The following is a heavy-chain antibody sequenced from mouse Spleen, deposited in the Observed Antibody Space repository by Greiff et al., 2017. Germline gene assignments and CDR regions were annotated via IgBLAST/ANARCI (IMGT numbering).Heavy chain of an antibody. V-gene: IGHV5-9-1*01. D-gene: IGHD4-1*01. Sequence: DVKLVESGGGLVKPGGSLKLSCAASGFTFSSYAMSWVRQTPEKRLEWVATISSGGSYTYYPDSVKGRFTISRDNAKNTLYLQMSSLRSEDTAMYYCARRDWDEAYWGQGTLVTVSA. CDR2: ISSGGSYT. CDR1: GFTFSSYA. J-gene: IGHJ3*01. CDR3: ARRDWDEAY.